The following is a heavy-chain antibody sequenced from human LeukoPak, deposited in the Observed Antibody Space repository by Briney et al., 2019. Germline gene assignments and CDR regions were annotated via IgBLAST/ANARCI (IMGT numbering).Heavy chain of an antibody. Sequence: SQTLSLTCAISGDSVSIKSASWKWIRQSPSRGLEWLGRTYYRSKWYNEYAVSVKGRITVNPDTSKNQFSLQLNSVTPEDTAVYYCTRDPVWGSAWGQGTLVTVSS. CDR2: TYYRSKWYN. J-gene: IGHJ5*02. V-gene: IGHV6-1*01. CDR1: GDSVSIKSAS. D-gene: IGHD3-16*01. CDR3: TRDPVWGSA.